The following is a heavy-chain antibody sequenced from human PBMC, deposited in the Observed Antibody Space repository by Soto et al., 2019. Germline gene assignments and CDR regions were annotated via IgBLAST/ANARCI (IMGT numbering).Heavy chain of an antibody. CDR1: GFTFSSYA. Sequence: GGSLRLSCSASGFTFSSYAMHWVRQAPGKGLEYVSAISSNGGSTYYADSVKGRFTISRDNSKNTLYFQMSSLRAEDTAVYYCVKATPGDDFWNPTFDYWGQGTLVTVSS. CDR2: ISSNGGST. CDR3: VKATPGDDFWNPTFDY. D-gene: IGHD3-3*01. V-gene: IGHV3-64D*08. J-gene: IGHJ4*02.